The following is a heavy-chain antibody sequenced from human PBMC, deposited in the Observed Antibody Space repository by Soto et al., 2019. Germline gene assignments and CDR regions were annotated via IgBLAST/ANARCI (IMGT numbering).Heavy chain of an antibody. V-gene: IGHV4-4*02. J-gene: IGHJ4*02. Sequence: QVQLQESGPGLVKPSGTLSLTCAVSGGSISSSNWWSWVRQPPGKGLEWIGEIYHSGSTNYNPSLKSRVTISVDKSKNQFSLKLSSVTAADTAVYYCARLVAGVGYCISTSCYGVDYWGQGTLVTVSS. CDR3: ARLVAGVGYCISTSCYGVDY. CDR1: GGSISSSNW. CDR2: IYHSGST. D-gene: IGHD2-2*01.